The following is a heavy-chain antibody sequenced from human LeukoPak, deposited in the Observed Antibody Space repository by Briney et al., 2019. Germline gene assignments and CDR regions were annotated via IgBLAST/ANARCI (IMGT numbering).Heavy chain of an antibody. CDR1: GFTFSSYS. V-gene: IGHV3-21*01. D-gene: IGHD3-22*01. Sequence: PGGSLRLSCAASGFTFSSYSMNWVRQAPGKGLEWVSSISSSSSYIYYADSVKGRFTISRDNAKNSLYLQMNSLRAEDTAVYYCARETVVPEGYFDLWGRGTLVTVSS. J-gene: IGHJ2*01. CDR2: ISSSSSYI. CDR3: ARETVVPEGYFDL.